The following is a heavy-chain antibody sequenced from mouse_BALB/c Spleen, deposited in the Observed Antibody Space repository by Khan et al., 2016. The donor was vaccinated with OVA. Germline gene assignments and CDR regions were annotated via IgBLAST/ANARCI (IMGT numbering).Heavy chain of an antibody. J-gene: IGHJ4*01. CDR2: INTYTGEP. V-gene: IGHV9-1*02. Sequence: LVESGPELKKPGETVRISCKASGYTFTNYGMNWVKQAPGKGLKWMGWINTYTGEPTYADDFKGRFAFSLETSASTAYLQINNLKNEDMATYFCARYYEDAMDYWGQGTSVTVSS. CDR1: GYTFTNYG. CDR3: ARYYEDAMDY. D-gene: IGHD2-4*01.